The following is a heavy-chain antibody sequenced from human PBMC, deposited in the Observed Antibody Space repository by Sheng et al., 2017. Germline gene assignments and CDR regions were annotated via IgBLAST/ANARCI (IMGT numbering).Heavy chain of an antibody. CDR1: GDSISSNAYY. CDR2: IYYTGST. Sequence: QLRLQESGPGLVRPSETLSLTCIVSGDSISSNAYYWGWIRQTPEKGLEWIGTIYYTGSTQLQPVPQESNHISLDTSKNQFSLRLSSVTAADTAVYHCGRRWAGTDYFDNWGQGTLVTVSS. J-gene: IGHJ4*02. D-gene: IGHD6-19*01. V-gene: IGHV4-39*01. CDR3: GRRWAGTDYFDN.